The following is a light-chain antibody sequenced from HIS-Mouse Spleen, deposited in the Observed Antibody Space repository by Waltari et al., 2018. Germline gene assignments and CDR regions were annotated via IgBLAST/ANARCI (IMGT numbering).Light chain of an antibody. CDR3: CSYAGSSTLV. CDR2: EGS. Sequence: QSALTQPASVSGSPGQSIPISCTGTSSAVGSYNLVSWYQQHPGKAPKLMIYEGSKRPSGVSNRFSGSKSGNTASLTISGLQAEDEADYYCCSYAGSSTLVFGGGTKLTVL. J-gene: IGLJ3*02. V-gene: IGLV2-23*01. CDR1: SSAVGSYNL.